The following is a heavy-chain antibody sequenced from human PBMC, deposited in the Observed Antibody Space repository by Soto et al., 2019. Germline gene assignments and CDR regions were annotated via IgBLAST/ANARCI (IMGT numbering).Heavy chain of an antibody. V-gene: IGHV3-23*01. CDR3: AKKVNSGPGSQYFDY. J-gene: IGHJ4*02. D-gene: IGHD3-10*01. CDR1: GFTFSSYS. Sequence: GGSLRLSCAASGFTFSSYSMSWVRQAPGKGLEWVSGFRTGGDDGTTYYADSVKGRFTISRDNSKNTLFLQMNSLRAEDTAIYYCAKKVNSGPGSQYFDYWGQGTLVTVS. CDR2: FRTGGDDGTT.